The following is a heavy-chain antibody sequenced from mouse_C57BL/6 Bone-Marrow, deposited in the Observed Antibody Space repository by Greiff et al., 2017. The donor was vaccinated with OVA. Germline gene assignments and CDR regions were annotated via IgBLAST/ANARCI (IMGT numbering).Heavy chain of an antibody. CDR1: GYTFTDYY. J-gene: IGHJ1*03. Sequence: VQLQQSGPELVKPGASVKISCKASGYTFTDYYMNWVKQSHGKSLEWIGDINPNNGGTSYNQKFKGKATLTVDKSSSTAYMELRSLTSEDSAGYYCARDGSSYWYFDVWGTGTTVTVSS. V-gene: IGHV1-26*01. CDR2: INPNNGGT. CDR3: ARDGSSYWYFDV. D-gene: IGHD1-1*01.